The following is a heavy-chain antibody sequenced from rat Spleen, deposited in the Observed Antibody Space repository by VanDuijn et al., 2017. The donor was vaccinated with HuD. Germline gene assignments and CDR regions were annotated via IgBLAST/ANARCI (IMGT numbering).Heavy chain of an antibody. J-gene: IGHJ3*01. CDR3: ARRANYGGYDWFAY. CDR1: GFTFSDYY. V-gene: IGHV5-22*01. D-gene: IGHD1-11*01. CDR2: ISYEGSST. Sequence: EVQLVESGGGLVQPGRSLKLSCAASGFTFSDYYMAWVRQAPKKGLEWVASISYEGSSTYYGDSVKGRFTISRDNAKSTLYLQMNSRRSEDTATYYWARRANYGGYDWFAYWGQGTLVTVSS.